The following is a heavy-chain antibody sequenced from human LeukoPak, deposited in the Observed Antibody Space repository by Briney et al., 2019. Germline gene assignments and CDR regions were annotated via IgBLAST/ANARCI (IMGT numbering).Heavy chain of an antibody. D-gene: IGHD4/OR15-4a*01. CDR1: GFTFTSYN. CDR2: ISYDGNIK. J-gene: IGHJ4*02. Sequence: GGSLRLSCAASGFTFTSYNFRWVRQAPGKGLQWLGFISYDGNIKYEDSVKGRFTISRDNSKNTLYLQMNSLRAEDTAMYYCGRDFVNDAKARFDGWGQGTLVIVSS. CDR3: GRDFVNDAKARFDG. V-gene: IGHV3-30*03.